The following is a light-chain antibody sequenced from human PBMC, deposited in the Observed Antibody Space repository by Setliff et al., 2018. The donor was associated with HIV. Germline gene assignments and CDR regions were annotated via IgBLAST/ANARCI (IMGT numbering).Light chain of an antibody. Sequence: QSALTQPASVSGSPGQSITISCTGTSSDVGGYNYVSWYQQHPGKAPKFMIYDVSKRPSGVSNRFSGSKSGNTASLTISGLQAEDEADCYCSSYTSSSTYVFGTGTKVTVL. J-gene: IGLJ1*01. V-gene: IGLV2-14*01. CDR3: SSYTSSSTYV. CDR1: SSDVGGYNY. CDR2: DVS.